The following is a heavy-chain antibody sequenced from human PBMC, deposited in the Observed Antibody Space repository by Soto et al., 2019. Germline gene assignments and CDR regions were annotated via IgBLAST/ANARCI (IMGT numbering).Heavy chain of an antibody. CDR1: GGSISSGNYY. CDR3: ATSFAVWELHYRFDY. V-gene: IGHV4-30-4*01. Sequence: SETLSLTCTVSGGSISSGNYYWSWIRQPPGKGLEWIGFISYSGSTYYSLSLKSRVTISVDTSKNQFSLNLSFVTAADTAVYYCATSFAVWELHYRFDYWGQGTLVTVSS. D-gene: IGHD1-26*01. CDR2: ISYSGST. J-gene: IGHJ4*02.